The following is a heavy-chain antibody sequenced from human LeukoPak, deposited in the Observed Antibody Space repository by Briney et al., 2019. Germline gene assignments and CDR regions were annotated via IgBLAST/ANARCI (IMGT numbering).Heavy chain of an antibody. D-gene: IGHD3-3*01. J-gene: IGHJ4*02. CDR2: INAGNGNT. Sequence: ASVKVSCKASGGTFSSYAISWVRQAPGQRLEWMGWINAGNGNTKYSQKFQGRVTMTEDTSTDTAYMELSSLRSEDTAVYYCATVITIFGVVPYYWGQGTLVTVSS. V-gene: IGHV1-3*01. CDR3: ATVITIFGVVPYY. CDR1: GGTFSSYA.